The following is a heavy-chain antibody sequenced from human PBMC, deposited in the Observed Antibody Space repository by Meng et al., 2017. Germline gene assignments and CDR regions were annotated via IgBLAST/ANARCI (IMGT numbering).Heavy chain of an antibody. V-gene: IGHV1-69*05. D-gene: IGHD1-26*01. CDR2: IIPIFGTA. CDR3: ARDDSGSYWD. Sequence: SVKVSCKASGCTFSSYGISWVRQAPGQGLEWMGGIIPIFGTANYAQKFQGRVTITTDKSTSTAYMELSSLRSEDTAVYYCARDDSGSYWDWGQGTLVTVSS. J-gene: IGHJ4*02. CDR1: GCTFSSYG.